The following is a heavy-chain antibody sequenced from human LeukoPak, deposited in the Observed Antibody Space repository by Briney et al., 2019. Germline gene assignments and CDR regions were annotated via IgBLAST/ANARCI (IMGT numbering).Heavy chain of an antibody. V-gene: IGHV4-34*01. D-gene: IGHD2-2*02. CDR3: ARGCPPGYRSSTSCYRIGENWFDP. CDR1: GGSFSGYY. Sequence: SETLSLTCAVYGGSFSGYYWSWIRQPPGKGLEWIGEINHSGSTNYNPSLKSRVTISVDTSKNQFSLKLSSVTAADTAVYYCARGCPPGYRSSTSCYRIGENWFDPWGQGTLVTVSS. J-gene: IGHJ5*02. CDR2: INHSGST.